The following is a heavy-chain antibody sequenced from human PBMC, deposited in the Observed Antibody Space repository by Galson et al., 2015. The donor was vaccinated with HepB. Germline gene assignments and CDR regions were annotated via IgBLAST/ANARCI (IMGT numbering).Heavy chain of an antibody. CDR1: GGTFSSYA. J-gene: IGHJ6*02. CDR3: ARDLGYCSSTSCYTGPYYYYGMDV. D-gene: IGHD2-2*02. V-gene: IGHV1-69*13. Sequence: SVKVSCKASGGTFSSYAISWVRQAPGQGLEWMGGIIPIFGTANYAQKFQGRVTITADESASTAYMELSSLRSEDTAVYYCARDLGYCSSTSCYTGPYYYYGMDVWGQGTTVTVSS. CDR2: IIPIFGTA.